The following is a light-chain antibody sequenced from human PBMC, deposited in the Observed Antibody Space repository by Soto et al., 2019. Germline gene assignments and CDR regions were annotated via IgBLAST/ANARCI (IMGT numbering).Light chain of an antibody. CDR3: QQYGSSPFT. CDR2: GVS. CDR1: QSVTINY. Sequence: ENVLTQSPATLSLSPGERATLSCRASQSVTINYLAWYQQKPGQAPRLLIYGVSISATGLPDRFSGSGSATDFTLTISRLEPEDFAVYYCQQYGSSPFTFGPGTKVDIK. J-gene: IGKJ3*01. V-gene: IGKV3-20*01.